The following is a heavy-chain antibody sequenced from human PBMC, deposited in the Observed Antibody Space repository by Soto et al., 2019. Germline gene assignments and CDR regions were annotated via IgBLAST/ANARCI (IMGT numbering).Heavy chain of an antibody. Sequence: PGGSLRLSCAASGFTFTRYSMNWVRQAPGKGLEWVSSISSTTNYIYYGDSMKGRFTISRDNAKNSLYLEMNSPRAEDTAVYYCARESEDLTSNFDYWGQGTLVTGSS. CDR1: GFTFTRYS. CDR2: ISSTTNYI. V-gene: IGHV3-21*06. CDR3: ARESEDLTSNFDY. J-gene: IGHJ4*02.